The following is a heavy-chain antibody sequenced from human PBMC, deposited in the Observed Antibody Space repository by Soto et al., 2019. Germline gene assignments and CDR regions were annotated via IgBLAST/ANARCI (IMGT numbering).Heavy chain of an antibody. Sequence: QVHLVQSVAEVRKPGSSVKVSCKTSGVTFSTYTIYWVRQAPGQGLEWMGRIIPLFGTTRYAQNFQDRVTITAAEYTSTTYMELSSLRAEDTSIYYCVRRLDERADEGFDVWGEGTAVTVS. CDR3: VRRLDERADEGFDV. CDR1: GVTFSTYT. V-gene: IGHV1-69*18. J-gene: IGHJ3*01. CDR2: IIPLFGTT.